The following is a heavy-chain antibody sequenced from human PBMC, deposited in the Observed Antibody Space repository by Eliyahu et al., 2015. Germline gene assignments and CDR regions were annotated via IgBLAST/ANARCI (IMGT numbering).Heavy chain of an antibody. D-gene: IGHD6-13*01. CDR1: GYTFTSYA. CDR2: INAGNGNT. Sequence: QVQLVQSGAEVKKPGASVKVSCKAPGYTFTSYAMHWVRQAPGQRLEWMGWINAGNGNTKYSQKFQGRVTITRDTSASTAYMELSSLRSEDTAVYYCARDPGKVTAEVIHDYWGQGTLVTVSS. J-gene: IGHJ4*02. CDR3: ARDPGKVTAEVIHDY. V-gene: IGHV1-3*01.